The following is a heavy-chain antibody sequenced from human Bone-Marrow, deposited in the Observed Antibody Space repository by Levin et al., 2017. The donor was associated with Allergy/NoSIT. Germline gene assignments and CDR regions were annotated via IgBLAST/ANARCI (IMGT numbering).Heavy chain of an antibody. V-gene: IGHV3-15*01. CDR3: TLLLRPNDY. Sequence: GGSLRLSCVASGLSLRDIWLNWVRQAPGKGLEWVGHSKNSRDGGKIDYAAPVEGRFTISRDESKNILYLQMDSLKTEDTGIYYCTLLLRPNDYWGQGTLVTVSP. CDR2: SKNSRDGGKI. CDR1: GLSLRDIW. D-gene: IGHD2/OR15-2a*01. J-gene: IGHJ4*02.